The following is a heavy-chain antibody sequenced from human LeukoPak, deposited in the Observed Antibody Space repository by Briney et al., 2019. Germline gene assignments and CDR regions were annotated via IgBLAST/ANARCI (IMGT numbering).Heavy chain of an antibody. Sequence: KASETLSLTCTVSSDSISSYYWSWIRQPPGRGLEWKGYIYYSGSTNYNPSLKSRVTISVDTSKNQSSLKLTSVPAADTAVYYWARGWAYFDSWGPGALVTLSP. CDR1: SDSISSYY. V-gene: IGHV4-59*08. CDR3: ARGWAYFDS. J-gene: IGHJ4*02. D-gene: IGHD5-24*01. CDR2: IYYSGST.